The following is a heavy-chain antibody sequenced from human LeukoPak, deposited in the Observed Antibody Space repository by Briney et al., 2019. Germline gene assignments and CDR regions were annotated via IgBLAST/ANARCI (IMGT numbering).Heavy chain of an antibody. D-gene: IGHD3-10*01. Sequence: SETLSLTCTVSGYSISSGYYWGWIRQPPGKGLEWIGSIYHSGSTYYNPSLKSRVTISVDTSKNQFSLKLSSVTAADTAVYYCAREGSDNYVDYWGQGTLVTVSS. J-gene: IGHJ4*02. CDR3: AREGSDNYVDY. V-gene: IGHV4-38-2*02. CDR1: GYSISSGYY. CDR2: IYHSGST.